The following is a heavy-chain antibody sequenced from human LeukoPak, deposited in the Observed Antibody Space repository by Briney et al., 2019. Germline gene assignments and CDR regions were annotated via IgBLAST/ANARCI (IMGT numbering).Heavy chain of an antibody. CDR3: AKSSGSSTHRPIDY. D-gene: IGHD1-26*01. J-gene: IGHJ4*02. CDR2: ISGSGGST. CDR1: GFTFSSYA. Sequence: GGSLRLSCAASGFTFSSYAMSWVRQAPGKGLEWVSAISGSGGSTYYADSVKGRFTIYRDNSKNTLYLQMNSLRAEDTAVYYCAKSSGSSTHRPIDYWGQGTLVTVSS. V-gene: IGHV3-23*01.